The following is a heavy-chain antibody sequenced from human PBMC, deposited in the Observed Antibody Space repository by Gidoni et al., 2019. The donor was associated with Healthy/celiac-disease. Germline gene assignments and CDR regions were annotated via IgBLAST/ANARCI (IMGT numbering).Heavy chain of an antibody. CDR3: AKDLTTYGEPYYYGMDV. CDR1: GFTFDAYA. J-gene: IGHJ6*02. CDR2: ISWNSGSI. V-gene: IGHV3-9*01. Sequence: EVHLVESGGGLVQPGRSLRLSCAASGFTFDAYAMYWVRQAPGKGLEWVSGISWNSGSIGYADFVKGRFTISRDNAKNSLYLQMNSLRPEDTALYYCAKDLTTYGEPYYYGMDVWGQGTTVTVSS. D-gene: IGHD4-17*01.